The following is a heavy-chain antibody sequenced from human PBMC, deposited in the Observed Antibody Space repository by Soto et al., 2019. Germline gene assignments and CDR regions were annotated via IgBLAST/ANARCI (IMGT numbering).Heavy chain of an antibody. V-gene: IGHV1-69*19. CDR2: ISPMFGAA. D-gene: IGHD3-10*01. J-gene: IGHJ4*02. Sequence: QVQLVQSGAEMKKPGSSVKVSCQSSGGTFNTYAMNWVRQAPGQGPEWMGDISPMFGAANYAPKFQGRVTINADESTGTSNMQLSSLTSEDTALYFCAREVQVHTPAFVYWGQGTLVTVSS. CDR3: AREVQVHTPAFVY. CDR1: GGTFNTYA.